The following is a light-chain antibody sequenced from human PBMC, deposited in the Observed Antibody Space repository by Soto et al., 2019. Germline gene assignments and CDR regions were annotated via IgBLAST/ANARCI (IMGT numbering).Light chain of an antibody. CDR3: QQYNNLPYT. CDR2: DAS. Sequence: QMTQSPSSLSASLGDRVTITCQASQAISKYLHWYHQRPGKAPILVIYDASNLEAGAPSRFSGGGPGTSFTLTISSLQPEDIGTYFCQQYNNLPYTFGQGTKVDIK. CDR1: QAISKY. J-gene: IGKJ2*01. V-gene: IGKV1-33*01.